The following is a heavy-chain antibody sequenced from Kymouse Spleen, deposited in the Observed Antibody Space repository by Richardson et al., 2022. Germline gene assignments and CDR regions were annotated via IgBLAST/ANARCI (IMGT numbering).Heavy chain of an antibody. D-gene: IGHD3-3*01. CDR1: GGSFSGYY. CDR3: ARGLLRFLEWLPYYYYYGMDV. Sequence: QVQLQQWGAGLLKPSETLSLTCAVYGGSFSGYYWSWIRQPPGKGLEWIGEINHSGSTNYNPSLKSRVTISVDTSKNQFSLKLSSVTAADTAVYYCARGLLRFLEWLPYYYYYGMDVWGQGTTVTVSS. V-gene: IGHV4-34*01. CDR2: INHSGST. J-gene: IGHJ6*02.